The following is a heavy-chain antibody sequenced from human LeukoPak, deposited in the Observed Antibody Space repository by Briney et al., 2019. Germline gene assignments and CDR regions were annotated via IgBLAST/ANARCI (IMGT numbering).Heavy chain of an antibody. J-gene: IGHJ4*02. CDR2: ISGSGGST. CDR1: GLTFSSYA. V-gene: IGHV3-23*01. Sequence: PGGSLRLSCAASGLTFSSYAMSWVRQAPGKGLEWVSAISGSGGSTYYADSVKGRFTISRDNSKNTLYLQMNSLRAEDTAVYYCAKVWFGVVLGYFDYWGQGTLVTVSS. D-gene: IGHD3-3*01. CDR3: AKVWFGVVLGYFDY.